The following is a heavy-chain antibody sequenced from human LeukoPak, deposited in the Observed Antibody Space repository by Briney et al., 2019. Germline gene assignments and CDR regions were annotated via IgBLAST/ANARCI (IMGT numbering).Heavy chain of an antibody. CDR3: ARSNYYDSRSWGFDI. Sequence: EGALRVSCEASGFTFSTHGMHWVRQAPGKGLELVAFIRSDGSNKYYADSVKGRFTISRDNSKNTLFLQMNSLRAEDTAVYYCARSNYYDSRSWGFDIWGQGTMVTVSS. J-gene: IGHJ3*02. CDR1: GFTFSTHG. V-gene: IGHV3-30*02. CDR2: IRSDGSNK. D-gene: IGHD3-22*01.